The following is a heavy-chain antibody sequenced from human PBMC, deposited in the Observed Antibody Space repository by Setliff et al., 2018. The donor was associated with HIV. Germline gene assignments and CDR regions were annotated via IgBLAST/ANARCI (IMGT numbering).Heavy chain of an antibody. Sequence: ASETLSLTCAVYGGSFSDNYWSWIRQSPGKGLEWIGEINHSGRTKYSPSLRSRVSISVDTSKTQFSLKLSSVTAADTAVYYCARAYRKAHIDYWGQGTLVTVSS. D-gene: IGHD2-2*01. CDR1: GGSFSDNY. J-gene: IGHJ4*02. CDR2: INHSGRT. V-gene: IGHV4-34*01. CDR3: ARAYRKAHIDY.